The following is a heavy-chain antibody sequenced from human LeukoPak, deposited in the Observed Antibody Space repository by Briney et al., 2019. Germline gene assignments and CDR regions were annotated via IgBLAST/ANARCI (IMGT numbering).Heavy chain of an antibody. CDR3: ARDRSGGGYYYTF. Sequence: SVKVSCKASGGTFSSYAISWVRQAPGQGLEWMGRIIPILGIANYAQRFQGRVTITADKSTSTAYMELSSLRSEDTAVYYCARDRSGGGYYYTFWGQGTLVTVSS. CDR1: GGTFSSYA. D-gene: IGHD3-10*01. CDR2: IIPILGIA. V-gene: IGHV1-69*04. J-gene: IGHJ4*02.